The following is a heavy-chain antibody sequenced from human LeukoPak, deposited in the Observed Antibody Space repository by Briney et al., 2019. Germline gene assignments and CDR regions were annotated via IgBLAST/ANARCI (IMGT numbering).Heavy chain of an antibody. CDR1: GYTFTSYG. CDR2: ISAYNGNT. V-gene: IGHV1-18*01. J-gene: IGHJ3*02. D-gene: IGHD1-26*01. CDR3: ARDPIVGATNDAFDI. Sequence: GAPVNVSCKASGYTFTSYGISWVRQAPGQGVEWMGWISAYNGNTNSAQKLQGRVTMTTDTSTSTAYMELRSLRSDDTAVYYCARDPIVGATNDAFDIWGQGTMVTVSS.